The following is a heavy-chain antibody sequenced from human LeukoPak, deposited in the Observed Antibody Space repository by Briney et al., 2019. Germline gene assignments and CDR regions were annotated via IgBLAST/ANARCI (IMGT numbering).Heavy chain of an antibody. CDR2: INAGNGNT. V-gene: IGHV1-3*03. D-gene: IGHD3-3*01. Sequence: ASVKVSCKASGYTFTSYTIHWVRQAPGQRLEWMGWINAGNGNTKYYRVTITRDTSASTAYMELSSLRSEDIAVYYCARARYETRIWPKSRYDYYHYMDVWGKGTTVTVSS. CDR3: ARARYETRIWPKSRYDYYHYMDV. J-gene: IGHJ6*03. CDR1: GYTFTSYT.